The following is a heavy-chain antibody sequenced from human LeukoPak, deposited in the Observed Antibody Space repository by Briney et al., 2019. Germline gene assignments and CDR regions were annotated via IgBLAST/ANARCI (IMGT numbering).Heavy chain of an antibody. V-gene: IGHV3-74*01. CDR2: INSDGSTT. J-gene: IGHJ4*02. D-gene: IGHD5-24*01. CDR1: GFTVNSYW. Sequence: GGSLRLSCAVSGFTVNSYWMHWVRQGPGKGLVWVSHINSDGSTTGYANSVKGRFTISRDSAKNTLYLEMNNLRAEDTAVYYCARGYNYRFEYWGQGTLVIVSS. CDR3: ARGYNYRFEY.